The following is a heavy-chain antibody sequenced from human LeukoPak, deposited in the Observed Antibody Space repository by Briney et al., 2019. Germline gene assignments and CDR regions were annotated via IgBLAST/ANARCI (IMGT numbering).Heavy chain of an antibody. CDR2: INRGGST. V-gene: IGHV4-34*01. CDR3: ARGYGSGSYYEY. J-gene: IGHJ4*02. Sequence: SETLSLTCVVYGGSFSNHYWSWIRQPPEKGLEWIGEINRGGSTNYNPSLKSRLSISADTSKNRFSLRLSSVTAADTAVYYCARGYGSGSYYEYWGQGTLVTVSS. D-gene: IGHD3-10*01. CDR1: GGSFSNHY.